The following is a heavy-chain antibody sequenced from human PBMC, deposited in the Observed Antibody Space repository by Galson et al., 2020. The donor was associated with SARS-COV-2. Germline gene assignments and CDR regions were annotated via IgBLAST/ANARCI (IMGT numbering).Heavy chain of an antibody. CDR1: GFSLTTGGVC. Sequence: ESGPTLVKPTQTLTLTCTFSGFSLTTGGVCVNWIRQPPGKALEWLARTDWDGDKYYSTSLKTRLTISKDNSKNQVVLTMTDMDPVDTATYYCARIDSSGCRGNYWGQGTPVTVSS. D-gene: IGHD6-19*01. J-gene: IGHJ4*02. CDR3: ARIDSSGCRGNY. V-gene: IGHV2-70*11. CDR2: TDWDGDK.